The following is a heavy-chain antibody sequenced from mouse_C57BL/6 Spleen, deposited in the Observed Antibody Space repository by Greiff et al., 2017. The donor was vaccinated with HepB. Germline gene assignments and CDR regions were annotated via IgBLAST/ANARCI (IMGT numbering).Heavy chain of an antibody. CDR2: IHPNSGST. V-gene: IGHV1-64*01. CDR1: GYTFTSYW. D-gene: IGHD1-1*01. Sequence: QVQLQQSGAELVKPGASVKLSCKASGYTFTSYWMHWVKQRPGQGLEWIGMIHPNSGSTNYNEKFKSKATLTVDKSSSTAYMQRSSLTSEDSAVYYCAREGNYYGSSYFFDYWGQGTTLTVSS. CDR3: AREGNYYGSSYFFDY. J-gene: IGHJ2*01.